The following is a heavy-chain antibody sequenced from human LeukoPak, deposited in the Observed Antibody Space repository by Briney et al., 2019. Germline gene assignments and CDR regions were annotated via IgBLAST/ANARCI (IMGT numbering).Heavy chain of an antibody. CDR2: IRYDGSDE. J-gene: IGHJ4*02. D-gene: IGHD1-20*01. V-gene: IGHV3-30*02. CDR3: AKLLYNWIDETSY. Sequence: GGSLSLSCAASGFIFSDFCMYWVRQAPGKGLEWVAFIRYDGSDEDYADSVKGRFTISRDNSKNTLYLHMNSLGAEDTAVYYCAKLLYNWIDETSYWGQGTLLIVSS. CDR1: GFIFSDFC.